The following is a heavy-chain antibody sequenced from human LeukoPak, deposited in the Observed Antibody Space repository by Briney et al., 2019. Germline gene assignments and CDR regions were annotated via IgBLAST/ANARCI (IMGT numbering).Heavy chain of an antibody. J-gene: IGHJ4*02. CDR3: ARRPINCIITNCYVDY. D-gene: IGHD2-2*01. Sequence: GXGVEWMGWXTPNSAYTSYARQFQDRVTMTRDTSLSTAYMELSRLRSDDTAVYYCARRPINCIITNCYVDYWGQGTLVTVSS. CDR2: XTPNSAYT. V-gene: IGHV1-2*02.